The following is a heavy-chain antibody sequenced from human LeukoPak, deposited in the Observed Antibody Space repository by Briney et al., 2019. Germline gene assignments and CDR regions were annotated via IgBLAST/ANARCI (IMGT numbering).Heavy chain of an antibody. V-gene: IGHV1-8*01. CDR2: MNPNSGNT. CDR1: GYTFTSYD. J-gene: IGHJ6*02. D-gene: IGHD6-19*01. Sequence: GASVKVSCKASGYTFTSYDINWVRQATGQGLEWMGWMNPNSGNTGYAQKFQGRVTMTRNTSISTAYMELSSLRSEDTAVYYCARVHSSGWHQYYYHYGMDVWGQGTTVTVSS. CDR3: ARVHSSGWHQYYYHYGMDV.